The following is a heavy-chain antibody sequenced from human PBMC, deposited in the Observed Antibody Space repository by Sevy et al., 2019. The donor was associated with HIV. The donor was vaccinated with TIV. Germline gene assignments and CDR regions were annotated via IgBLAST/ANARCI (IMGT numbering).Heavy chain of an antibody. CDR3: AKDFTGYNGMDV. J-gene: IGHJ6*02. CDR1: GITFTTSG. D-gene: IGHD3-9*01. V-gene: IGHV3-30*18. Sequence: GGSLRLSCVVSGITFTTSGMHWVRQAPGKGLEWVAVISYHGRDKFYAESVKGQSTISRDNSKNIRYLQLNSLRAEDTAVYYCAKDFTGYNGMDVWGQGTMVTVSS. CDR2: ISYHGRDK.